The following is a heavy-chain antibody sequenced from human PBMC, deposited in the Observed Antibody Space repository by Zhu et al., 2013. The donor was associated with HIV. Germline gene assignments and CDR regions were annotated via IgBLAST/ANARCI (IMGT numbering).Heavy chain of an antibody. CDR1: GYTFTSFG. CDR2: ISTYSGNT. D-gene: IGHD3-22*01. V-gene: IGHV1-18*01. J-gene: IGHJ3*02. CDR3: ARVGPRTTKXLVVITDHDAFDI. Sequence: QVHPVQSGAEVKKPGASVRVSCKASGYTFTSFGISWVRQALGQGLEYMGWISTYSGNTNYAQKFQGRVTMTRDTSTNTAYMELRSLRSDDTAVYYCARVGPRTTKXLVVITDHDAFDIWGQGTMVTVSS.